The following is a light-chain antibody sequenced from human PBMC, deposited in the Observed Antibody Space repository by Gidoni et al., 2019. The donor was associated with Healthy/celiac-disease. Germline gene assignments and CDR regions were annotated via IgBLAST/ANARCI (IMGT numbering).Light chain of an antibody. J-gene: IGKJ2*01. Sequence: EIVLTQYPGTLSLSPGERATLSRRASQSASSSYLAWYQQKPGQAPRLLIYGASSRATGIPDRFSGSGSWTDVSLTISRREPEDFAVYYCQQYGSSPMYTFGQGTKLEIK. CDR3: QQYGSSPMYT. CDR1: QSASSSY. V-gene: IGKV3-20*01. CDR2: GAS.